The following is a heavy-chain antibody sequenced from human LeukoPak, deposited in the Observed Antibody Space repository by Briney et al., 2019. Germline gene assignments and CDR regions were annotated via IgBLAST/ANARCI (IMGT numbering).Heavy chain of an antibody. J-gene: IGHJ4*02. Sequence: PGESLKIPCKGSGYSFTSYWIGWVRQMPGKGLEWMGIIYPGNSYTRYSPSFQGQVTISADKSITTAYLQWSSLKASDTALYYCARAPDVAVAGASDYWGQGTLVTVSS. CDR3: ARAPDVAVAGASDY. D-gene: IGHD6-19*01. V-gene: IGHV5-51*01. CDR1: GYSFTSYW. CDR2: IYPGNSYT.